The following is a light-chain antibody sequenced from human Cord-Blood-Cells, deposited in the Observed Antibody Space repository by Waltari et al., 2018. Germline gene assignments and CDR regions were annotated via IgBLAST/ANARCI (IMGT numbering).Light chain of an antibody. Sequence: NFMLTQPHSVSESPGKTVTISCTRSSGSIARNYVQWYQQRPGRSPTTVIYEDNQRPSGVPDRFSGSIDGSSNSASLTISGLKTEDEADYYCQSYDSSNQVFGGGTKLTVL. CDR1: SGSIARNY. CDR3: QSYDSSNQV. CDR2: EDN. J-gene: IGLJ3*02. V-gene: IGLV6-57*01.